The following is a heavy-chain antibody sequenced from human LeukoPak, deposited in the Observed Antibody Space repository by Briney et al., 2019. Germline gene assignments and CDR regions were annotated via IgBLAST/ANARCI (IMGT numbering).Heavy chain of an antibody. CDR2: INPNSGGT. Sequence: GASVKVSCKASGYTFTGYYVHWVRQAPGQGLEWMGWINPNSGGTNDAQKFQGRVTMTTDTSISTAYMELSRPRSDDTAVYYCARGGWSGYSYGSEPEKYFDYWGQGTLVTVSS. V-gene: IGHV1-2*02. J-gene: IGHJ4*02. D-gene: IGHD5-18*01. CDR3: ARGGWSGYSYGSEPEKYFDY. CDR1: GYTFTGYY.